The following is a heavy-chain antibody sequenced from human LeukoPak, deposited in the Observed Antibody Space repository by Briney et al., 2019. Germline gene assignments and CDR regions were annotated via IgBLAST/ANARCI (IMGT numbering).Heavy chain of an antibody. V-gene: IGHV4-39*07. CDR1: GVSIRSTSYY. CDR3: ERVTGQFYFYYYVDV. J-gene: IGHJ6*03. CDR2: IYYSGST. Sequence: SGTLSLTCTVSGVSIRSTSYYWGWLPQPPGKGLEWIVSIYYSGSTYYNPSLKSRVTISVDTSKNQLSLKLSSVIAADTALYYCERVTGQFYFYYYVDVWGKGTTVTVSS. D-gene: IGHD7-27*01.